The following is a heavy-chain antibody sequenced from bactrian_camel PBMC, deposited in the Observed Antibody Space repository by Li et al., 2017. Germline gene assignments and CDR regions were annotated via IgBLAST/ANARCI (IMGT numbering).Heavy chain of an antibody. Sequence: HVQLVESGGDSVQSGGSLRLSCVVSDTTDNSNCKAWFRQNAGKEREVVGTIAYEGTKYYADSVKGRFTISQDNSKNTMYLQMNNLQVEDSATYFCASDGVGSGGDCWFRRKSADFRYWGQGTQVTVS. CDR3: ASDGVGSGGDCWFRRKSADFRY. J-gene: IGHJ6*01. V-gene: IGHV3S53*01. D-gene: IGHD2*01. CDR2: IAYEGTK. CDR1: DTTDNSNC.